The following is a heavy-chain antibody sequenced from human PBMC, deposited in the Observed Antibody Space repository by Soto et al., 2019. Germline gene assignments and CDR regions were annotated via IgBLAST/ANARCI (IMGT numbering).Heavy chain of an antibody. CDR1: GFSVGSNY. J-gene: IGHJ4*02. Sequence: GGSLRLSCAASGFSVGSNYMTWVRQAPGKGLEWVSLIYKDGRTYYADSVKGRFTISRDDSKCSLYLQMNSLRGEDTAVYYCAKGVPGYDHGPRFDCWGQGTLVTVSS. CDR2: IYKDGRT. CDR3: AKGVPGYDHGPRFDC. V-gene: IGHV3-66*01. D-gene: IGHD2-2*03.